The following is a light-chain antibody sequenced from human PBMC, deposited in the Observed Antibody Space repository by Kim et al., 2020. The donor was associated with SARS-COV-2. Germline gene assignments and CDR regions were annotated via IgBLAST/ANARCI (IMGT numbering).Light chain of an antibody. Sequence: QSALTQPASVSGSPGQSITISCTGTSSDVGGYNYVSWYQQHPGKAPKLMIYDVSKRPSGVSNRFSGSKSGNTASLTISGLQPEDGADYYCGSYASSSTYVFGTGTKVTVL. CDR1: SSDVGGYNY. J-gene: IGLJ1*01. V-gene: IGLV2-14*01. CDR2: DVS. CDR3: GSYASSSTYV.